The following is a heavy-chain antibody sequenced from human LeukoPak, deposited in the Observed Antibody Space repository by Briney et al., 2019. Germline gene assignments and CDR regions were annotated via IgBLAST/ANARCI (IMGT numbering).Heavy chain of an antibody. V-gene: IGHV3-66*02. J-gene: IGHJ4*02. Sequence: PGGSLRLSCAASEFTVSNNYMSWVRQAPGKGLEWVSVIYSGDDTYYVESVKGRFTISRDNSKNTLFLQMNRLRAEDTAVHYCAGRRVLDASFDYWGQGTLVSVSS. CDR1: EFTVSNNY. D-gene: IGHD3-16*01. CDR2: IYSGDDT. CDR3: AGRRVLDASFDY.